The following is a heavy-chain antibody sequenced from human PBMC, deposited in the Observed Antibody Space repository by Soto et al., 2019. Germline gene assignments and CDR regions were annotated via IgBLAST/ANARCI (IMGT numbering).Heavy chain of an antibody. CDR2: ISADNGNT. D-gene: IGHD6-13*01. CDR1: GYTFTNYG. V-gene: IGHV1-18*04. Sequence: AASVKVSCKASGYTFTNYGISWVRQAPGQGLEWMGWISADNGNTNYAQKVQGRVTMTTDPSTTTAYMEMRSLRSDDTAVYFCARDIAASGKRWFDPWGQGTLVTVS. CDR3: ARDIAASGKRWFDP. J-gene: IGHJ5*02.